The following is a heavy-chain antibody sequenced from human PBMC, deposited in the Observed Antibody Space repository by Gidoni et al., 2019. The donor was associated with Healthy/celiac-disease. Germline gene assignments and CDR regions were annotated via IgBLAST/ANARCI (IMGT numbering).Heavy chain of an antibody. CDR2: IKQDGSEK. Sequence: EVQLVESGGGLVQPGGSLRLSCAASGFTFSRYCMSWVRQAPGKGLEWVANIKQDGSEKYYADSVKGRFTISRDNAKNSLYLQMNSLRAEDTAVYYCARDKGSGSYYNVLSYYYYYGMDVWGQGTTVTVSS. J-gene: IGHJ6*02. V-gene: IGHV3-7*01. CDR3: ARDKGSGSYYNVLSYYYYYGMDV. CDR1: GFTFSRYC. D-gene: IGHD3-10*01.